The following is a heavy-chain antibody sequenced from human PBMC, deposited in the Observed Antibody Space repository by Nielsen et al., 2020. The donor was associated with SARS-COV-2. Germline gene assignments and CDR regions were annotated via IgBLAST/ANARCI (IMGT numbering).Heavy chain of an antibody. CDR3: ASTMVLDAFDI. CDR2: IKQDGSEK. CDR1: GFTFSSYW. D-gene: IGHD3-10*01. J-gene: IGHJ3*02. V-gene: IGHV3-7*05. Sequence: GESLKISCAASGFTFSSYWMSWVRQAPGKGLEWVANIKQDGSEKYYVDSVKGRFTISGDNAKNSLYLQMNSLRAEDTAVYYCASTMVLDAFDIWGQGTMVTVSS.